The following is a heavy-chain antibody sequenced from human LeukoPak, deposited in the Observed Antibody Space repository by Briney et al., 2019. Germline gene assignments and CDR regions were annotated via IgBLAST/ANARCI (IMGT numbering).Heavy chain of an antibody. D-gene: IGHD3-3*01. J-gene: IGHJ3*02. CDR2: IYYSGST. V-gene: IGHV4-39*07. CDR3: ARVKAVRFLEWLPSAFDI. Sequence: SETLSLTCTVSGGSISSSSYYWGWIRQPPGKGLEWIGSIYYSGSTYYNPSLKSRVTISVDTSKNQFSLKLSSVTAADTAVYYCARVKAVRFLEWLPSAFDIWGQGTMVTVSS. CDR1: GGSISSSSYY.